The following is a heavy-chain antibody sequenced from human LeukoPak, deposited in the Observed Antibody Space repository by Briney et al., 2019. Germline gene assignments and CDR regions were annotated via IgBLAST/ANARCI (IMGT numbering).Heavy chain of an antibody. D-gene: IGHD2-15*01. V-gene: IGHV1-8*01. J-gene: IGHJ6*02. Sequence: ASVKVSCKASGYTFTSYDINWVRQATGQGLEWMGWMNPNSGNTGYAQKFQGRVTMTRDTSISTAYMELSSLRSEDTAVYYCAIPGRYCSGGSCYTLAGRAYYYYYYYGMDVWGQGTTVTVSS. CDR1: GYTFTSYD. CDR3: AIPGRYCSGGSCYTLAGRAYYYYYYYGMDV. CDR2: MNPNSGNT.